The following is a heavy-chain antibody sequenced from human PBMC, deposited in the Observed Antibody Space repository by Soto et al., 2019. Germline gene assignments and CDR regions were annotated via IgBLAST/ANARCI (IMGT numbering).Heavy chain of an antibody. CDR3: AKEMHYAGMDV. CDR1: GGSISSDY. CDR2: IYSSGST. J-gene: IGHJ6*02. V-gene: IGHV4-59*01. Sequence: SETLSLTCTVSGGSISSDYWSWIRQAPGKGLEWIGYIYSSGSTNYNSSLKSRVTISVDTSKNQFSLKLSSVTAADTAVYYCAKEMHYAGMDVWGQGTMVTV.